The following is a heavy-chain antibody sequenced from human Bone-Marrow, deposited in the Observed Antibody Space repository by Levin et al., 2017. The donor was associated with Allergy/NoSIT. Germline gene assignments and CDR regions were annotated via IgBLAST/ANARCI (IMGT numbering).Heavy chain of an antibody. D-gene: IGHD7-27*01. CDR1: GFTVSDNY. J-gene: IGHJ6*02. CDR3: ARDGGGVNWGLFPSGLGV. CDR2: IYSGGST. V-gene: IGHV3-53*01. Sequence: PGGSLRLSCAASGFTVSDNYMTWVRQAPGKGLEWVSIIYSGGSTYSADSVQGRFSISRDNSKNILYLQMNNLRVEDTAVYYCARDGGGVNWGLFPSGLGVWGQGTTVTVSS.